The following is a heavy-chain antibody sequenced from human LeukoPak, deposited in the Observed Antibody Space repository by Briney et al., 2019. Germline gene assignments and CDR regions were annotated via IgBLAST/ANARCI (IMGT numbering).Heavy chain of an antibody. CDR3: ARASSMASHTAFDY. CDR1: GFTVSSNY. D-gene: IGHD6-6*01. Sequence: GGSLRLSCAASGFTVSSNYMSWVRQAPGKGLEWVSIIYSGGNTFYADSVKGRFTISRDNSKNTLYLQMNSLRAEDTAVYYCARASSMASHTAFDYWGQGTLVAVSS. CDR2: IYSGGNT. J-gene: IGHJ4*02. V-gene: IGHV3-53*01.